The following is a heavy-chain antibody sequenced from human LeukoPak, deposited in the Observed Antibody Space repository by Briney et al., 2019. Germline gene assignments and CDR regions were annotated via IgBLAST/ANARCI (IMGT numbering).Heavy chain of an antibody. Sequence: GESLKISCKGSGFSFNTYWIGWVRQMPGKGLEWMGIIYAGDSGTRYSPSFQGQVTISVDKSISTAYLQWSSLKASDTAMYYCARRQGCSNTACPPDYWGQGTLVTVSS. J-gene: IGHJ4*02. D-gene: IGHD2-2*01. CDR1: GFSFNTYW. V-gene: IGHV5-51*01. CDR2: IYAGDSGT. CDR3: ARRQGCSNTACPPDY.